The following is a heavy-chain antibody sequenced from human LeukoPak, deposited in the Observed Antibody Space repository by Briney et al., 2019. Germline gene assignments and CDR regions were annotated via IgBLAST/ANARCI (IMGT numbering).Heavy chain of an antibody. CDR3: ARDDRYRYGQTDY. V-gene: IGHV4-38-2*02. J-gene: IGHJ4*02. CDR2: IYHSGST. D-gene: IGHD5-18*01. CDR1: GYSISSGYY. Sequence: SETLSLTCIVSGYSISSGYYWGWIRQPPGKGLEWIGSIYHSGSTYYNPSLKSRVTISVDTSKNQFSLKLSSVTAADTAVYYCARDDRYRYGQTDYWGQGTLVTVSS.